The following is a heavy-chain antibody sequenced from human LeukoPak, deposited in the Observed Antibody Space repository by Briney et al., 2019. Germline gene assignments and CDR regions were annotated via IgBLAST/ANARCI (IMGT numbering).Heavy chain of an antibody. D-gene: IGHD3-22*01. CDR3: ARDSSGYYSHYHYYYGMDV. CDR1: GFTLSGYF. V-gene: IGHV3-7*01. Sequence: GGSLRLSCAASGFTLSGYFMSWVRQAPGEGLEWVASIKGDGSEKYYVDSVKGRFTISRDNAKNSLYLQMNSLRAEDTAVYYCARDSSGYYSHYHYYYGMDVWGQGTTVTVSS. J-gene: IGHJ6*02. CDR2: IKGDGSEK.